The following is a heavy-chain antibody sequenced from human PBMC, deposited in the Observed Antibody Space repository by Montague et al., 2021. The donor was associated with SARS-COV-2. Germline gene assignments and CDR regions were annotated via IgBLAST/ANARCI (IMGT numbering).Heavy chain of an antibody. Sequence: SETLSLTCAVHGTSFSGYYWNWIRQPPGKGLEWLGEINYGGGTKYSPSLKSRLTISADTSTNQFSLKLTSVAAADTAVYYCARLRDGVVPSPILGVGPYYSYYYMDVWGRGTTVTVSS. CDR1: GTSFSGYY. V-gene: IGHV4-34*01. CDR2: INYGGGT. CDR3: ARLRDGVVPSPILGVGPYYSYYYMDV. J-gene: IGHJ6*03. D-gene: IGHD3-10*01.